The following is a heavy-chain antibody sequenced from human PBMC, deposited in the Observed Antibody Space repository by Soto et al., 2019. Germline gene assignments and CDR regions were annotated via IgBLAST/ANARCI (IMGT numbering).Heavy chain of an antibody. J-gene: IGHJ3*02. CDR1: GFTFSSYS. Sequence: GGSLRLSCAASGFTFSSYSMNWVRQAPGKGLEWVSSISSSSSYIYYADSVKGRFTISRDNAKNSLYLQMNSLRAEDTAVYYCARGDCSGGSCPAGDAFDIWGQGTMVTVSS. V-gene: IGHV3-21*01. CDR2: ISSSSSYI. D-gene: IGHD2-15*01. CDR3: ARGDCSGGSCPAGDAFDI.